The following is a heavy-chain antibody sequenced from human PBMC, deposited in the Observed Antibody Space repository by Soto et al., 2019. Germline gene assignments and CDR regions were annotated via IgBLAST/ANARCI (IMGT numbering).Heavy chain of an antibody. CDR3: ARLGYYYGMDV. CDR2: IYYSGST. J-gene: IGHJ6*02. D-gene: IGHD7-27*01. CDR1: GGSISTGGYY. Sequence: SETLSLTCTVSGGSISTGGYYWSWIRQHPGKGLEWIGYIYYSGSTYYNPSLKSRVTISVDTSKNQFSLKLSSVTAADTAVYYCARLGYYYGMDVWGQGTTVTVSS. V-gene: IGHV4-31*02.